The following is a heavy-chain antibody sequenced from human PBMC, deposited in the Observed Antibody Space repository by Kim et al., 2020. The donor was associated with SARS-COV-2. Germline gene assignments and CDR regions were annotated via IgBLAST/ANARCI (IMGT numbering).Heavy chain of an antibody. V-gene: IGHV3-33*01. Sequence: YAESVKGRFTISRDNSKNTLYLQMNNLRAEDTAVYYCARAHSSGWFLGGYWGQGTLVTVSS. D-gene: IGHD6-19*01. CDR3: ARAHSSGWFLGGY. J-gene: IGHJ4*02.